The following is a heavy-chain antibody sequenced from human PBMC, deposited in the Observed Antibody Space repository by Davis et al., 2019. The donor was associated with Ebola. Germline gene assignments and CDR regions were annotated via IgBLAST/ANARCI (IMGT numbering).Heavy chain of an antibody. CDR1: GFSFSSNA. Sequence: GESLKISCAASGFSFSSNAMSWVRQAPGKGLEWVSGISRSGATTYYADSVKGRLTISRDNSKNTVSLQMNSLRCEDTAVYYCATFTHHLGRNDNWGQGTLVTVSS. J-gene: IGHJ4*02. CDR2: ISRSGATT. D-gene: IGHD1-14*01. V-gene: IGHV3-23*01. CDR3: ATFTHHLGRNDN.